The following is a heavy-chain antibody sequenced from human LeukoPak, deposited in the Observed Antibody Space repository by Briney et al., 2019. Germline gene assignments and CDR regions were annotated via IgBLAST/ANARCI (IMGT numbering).Heavy chain of an antibody. V-gene: IGHV3-53*01. CDR3: AASSGWFCIDY. Sequence: GGSLRLSCAASGFTVCSNYMSWVRQAPGKGLEWVSVIYSGGSTYYADSVKGRFTISRDNSKHTLYLQMNSLRAEDTAVYYCAASSGWFCIDYWDQGTLVTVSS. CDR2: IYSGGST. CDR1: GFTVCSNY. D-gene: IGHD6-19*01. J-gene: IGHJ4*02.